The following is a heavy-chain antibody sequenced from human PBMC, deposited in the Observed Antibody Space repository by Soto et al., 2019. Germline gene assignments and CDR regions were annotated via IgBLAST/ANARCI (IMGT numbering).Heavy chain of an antibody. D-gene: IGHD3-3*01. CDR1: GGTFSSYA. CDR2: IIPIFGTA. J-gene: IGHJ6*02. CDR3: ARATIFGVVITEDYYYYGMDV. Sequence: ASVKVSCKASGGTFSSYAISWVRQAPGQGLEWMGGIIPIFGTANYAQKFQGRVTITADESTSTAYMELSSLRSEDTAVYYCARATIFGVVITEDYYYYGMDVWGQGTTVTVSS. V-gene: IGHV1-69*13.